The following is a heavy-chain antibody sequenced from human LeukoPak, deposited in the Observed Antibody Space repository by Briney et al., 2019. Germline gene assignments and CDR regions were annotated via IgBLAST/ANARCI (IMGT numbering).Heavy chain of an antibody. CDR2: MNPNSGGT. CDR1: GYTFTTFG. V-gene: IGHV1-2*02. D-gene: IGHD6-19*01. Sequence: ASVKVSCKASGYTFTTFGISWMRQAPGQGLEWMGWMNPNSGGTNYAQKFQGRVTMTRDTSISTAYMELSRLRSDDTAVYYCARDFYAGAVTGPTFDYWGQGTLVTVSS. CDR3: ARDFYAGAVTGPTFDY. J-gene: IGHJ4*02.